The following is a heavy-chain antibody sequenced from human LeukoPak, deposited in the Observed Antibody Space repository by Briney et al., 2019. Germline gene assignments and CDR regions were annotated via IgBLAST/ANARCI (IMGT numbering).Heavy chain of an antibody. D-gene: IGHD3-22*01. Sequence: GFLRLPCSASGFNFSDYYLSWIRQAPGKGLEWVSYISSSGSTIYYADSVKGRFTISRDNAKNSLYLQMNSLRAEDTAVYYCARDHYYDSSGLDYWGQGTLVTVSS. CDR3: ARDHYYDSSGLDY. J-gene: IGHJ4*02. V-gene: IGHV3-11*01. CDR2: ISSSGSTI. CDR1: GFNFSDYY.